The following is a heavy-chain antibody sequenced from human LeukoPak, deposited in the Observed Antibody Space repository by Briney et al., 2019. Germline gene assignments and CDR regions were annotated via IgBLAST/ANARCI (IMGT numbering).Heavy chain of an antibody. V-gene: IGHV4-30-2*01. J-gene: IGHJ4*02. CDR2: IYHSGST. D-gene: IGHD6-13*01. CDR1: GGSISSGGYS. CDR3: ARRGDSSSWYYFDY. Sequence: SQTLSLTCAVSGGSISSGGYSWSWIRQPPGKGLEWIGYIYHSGSTYYNPSLKSRVTISVDRSKNQFSLKLSSVTAADTAVYYCARRGDSSSWYYFDYWGQGTLVPVSS.